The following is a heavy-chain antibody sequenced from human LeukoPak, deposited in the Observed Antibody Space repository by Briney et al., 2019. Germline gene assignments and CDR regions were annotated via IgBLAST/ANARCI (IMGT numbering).Heavy chain of an antibody. J-gene: IGHJ4*02. D-gene: IGHD5-18*01. CDR1: GFTLSDHY. Sequence: GGSLRLSCATSGFTLSDHYIDWVRQAPGKGLEWVSAISGSGGSTYYADSVKGRFTISRDNSKNTLYLQMNSLRAEDTAVYYCAKAAHTAMVKYFDYWGQGTLVTVSS. CDR3: AKAAHTAMVKYFDY. CDR2: ISGSGGST. V-gene: IGHV3-23*01.